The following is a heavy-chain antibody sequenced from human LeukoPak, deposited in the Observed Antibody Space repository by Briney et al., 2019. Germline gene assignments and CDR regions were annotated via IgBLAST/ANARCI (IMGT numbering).Heavy chain of an antibody. Sequence: GGSLRLSCAASGFTFSSYSMNWVRQAPGKGLEWVSYISSSSSTIYYADSVNGRFTISRDNSKNTLYLQMNSLRAEDTAVYYCASEGYCSSTNCRGYFDYWDQGTLVTVSS. CDR2: ISSSSSTI. D-gene: IGHD2-2*01. CDR3: ASEGYCSSTNCRGYFDY. CDR1: GFTFSSYS. V-gene: IGHV3-48*01. J-gene: IGHJ4*02.